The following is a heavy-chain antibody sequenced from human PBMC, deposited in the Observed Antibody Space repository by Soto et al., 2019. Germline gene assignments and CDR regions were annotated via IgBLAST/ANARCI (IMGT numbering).Heavy chain of an antibody. D-gene: IGHD6-19*01. J-gene: IGHJ6*02. Sequence: GEALKISCKGSGYSFTSYWISWVRQMPGKGQEWMGRIDPSDSYTNYSPSFQGHVTISADKSISTAYLQWSSLKASDTAIYYCARRDGVAVADYYGMDVWGQGTTVTVSS. CDR3: ARRDGVAVADYYGMDV. V-gene: IGHV5-10-1*01. CDR2: IDPSDSYT. CDR1: GYSFTSYW.